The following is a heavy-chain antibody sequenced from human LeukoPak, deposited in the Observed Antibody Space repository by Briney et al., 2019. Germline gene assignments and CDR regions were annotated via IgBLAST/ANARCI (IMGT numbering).Heavy chain of an antibody. CDR1: GFTFSSYG. V-gene: IGHV3-33*06. J-gene: IGHJ4*02. D-gene: IGHD6-19*01. CDR3: AKDPIAVADPSNDY. CDR2: IWYDGSNK. Sequence: GGSLRLSCAASGFTFSSYGMHWVRQAPGKGLEWVAVIWYDGSNKYYADSVKGRFTISRDNSKNTLYLQMNSLRAEDTAVYYCAKDPIAVADPSNDYWGQGTLVTVSS.